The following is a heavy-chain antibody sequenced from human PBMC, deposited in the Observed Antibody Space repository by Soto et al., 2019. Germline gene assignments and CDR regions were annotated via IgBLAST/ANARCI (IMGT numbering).Heavy chain of an antibody. CDR2: ISYDGSNK. V-gene: IGHV3-30*18. CDR3: AKDWDIVLVPAGYAGYYFDY. J-gene: IGHJ4*02. CDR1: GFTFSSYG. D-gene: IGHD2-2*01. Sequence: AGGSLRLSCAASGFTFSSYGMHWVRQAPGKGLEWVAVISYDGSNKYYADSVKGRFTISRDNSKNTLYLQMNSLRAEDTAVYYCAKDWDIVLVPAGYAGYYFDYWGQGT.